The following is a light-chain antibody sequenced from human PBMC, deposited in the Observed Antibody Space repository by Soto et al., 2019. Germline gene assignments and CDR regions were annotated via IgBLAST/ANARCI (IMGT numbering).Light chain of an antibody. Sequence: DFVMTQAPDSLAVSLGERATINCKSSQSVLYNSNNKNHLGWFQQKPGHPPKLLIYGASFRPSGVPDRFSGSGSGTDFTLTISSLQAEDVAVYYCQQYYSSPTWTFGQGTKVEIK. V-gene: IGKV4-1*01. CDR2: GAS. J-gene: IGKJ1*01. CDR3: QQYYSSPTWT. CDR1: QSVLYNSNNKNH.